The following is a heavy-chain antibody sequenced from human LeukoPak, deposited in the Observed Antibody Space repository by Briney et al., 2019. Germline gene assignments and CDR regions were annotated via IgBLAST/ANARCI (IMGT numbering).Heavy chain of an antibody. CDR2: MTPYSGIT. V-gene: IGHV1-8*01. D-gene: IGHD6-13*01. Sequence: ASVKVSCKASGYTFTSSYVINWVRQAPGQGLEWMGWMTPYSGITGYPQMLQGRATMTRATSISTDYMEMSRLTSEETAVYFCAREDVNRGSSWGYDYFGRDVWSEGTAVTVSS. CDR1: GYTFTSSYV. CDR3: AREDVNRGSSWGYDYFGRDV. J-gene: IGHJ6*04.